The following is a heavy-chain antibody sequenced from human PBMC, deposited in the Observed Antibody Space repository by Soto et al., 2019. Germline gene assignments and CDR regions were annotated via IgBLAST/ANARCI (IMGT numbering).Heavy chain of an antibody. V-gene: IGHV3-30*18. CDR3: AKDQASGQGSFDS. J-gene: IGHJ4*02. Sequence: GGPQSLSWAASGCNFNIYGMHLVGQATDKGLEWVALISYDGSNQYYADSVKGRFTISRDNSKNTLFLQMNSLRADDTAVYYCAKDQASGQGSFDSWGQGTLVTVSS. CDR1: GCNFNIYG. CDR2: ISYDGSNQ.